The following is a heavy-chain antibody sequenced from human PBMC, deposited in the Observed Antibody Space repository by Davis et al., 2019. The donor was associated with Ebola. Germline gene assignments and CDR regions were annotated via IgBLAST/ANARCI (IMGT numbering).Heavy chain of an antibody. D-gene: IGHD1-14*01. CDR2: TYYRSKWYN. CDR1: GDSVSRNSAA. Sequence: SQTLSLTCAISGDSVSRNSAAWNWIRQSPSRGLEWLGRTYYRSKWYNDYAVSVKSRITINPDTSKNQFSLQLNSVTPEDTAVYYCAREDRRVRKRVDYFDYWGQGTLVTVSS. CDR3: AREDRRVRKRVDYFDY. V-gene: IGHV6-1*01. J-gene: IGHJ4*02.